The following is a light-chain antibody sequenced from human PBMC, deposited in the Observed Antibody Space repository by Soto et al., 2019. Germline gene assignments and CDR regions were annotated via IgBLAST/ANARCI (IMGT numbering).Light chain of an antibody. J-gene: IGKJ4*01. CDR1: RGIGST. CDR2: DTS. Sequence: EVVMTQSPATLSVSPGERATLSCRASRGIGSTLAWYQQKPGQTPRLLIYDTSTRATGVPGRFIGSRSGTEVTLTITSLQSEDFAIYYCQHYVTWPLAFGGGTRVENK. CDR3: QHYVTWPLA. V-gene: IGKV3-15*01.